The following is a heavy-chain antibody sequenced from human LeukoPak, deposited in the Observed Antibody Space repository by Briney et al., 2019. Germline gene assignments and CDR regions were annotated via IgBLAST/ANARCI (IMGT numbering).Heavy chain of an antibody. CDR2: ISPTGDST. CDR1: GLTLSRYA. J-gene: IGHJ4*02. CDR3: ARDVDYGGNSYDY. D-gene: IGHD4-23*01. Sequence: GGSLRLSCGASGLTLSRYAVNWVRQAPGRGLEWVSYISPTGDSTLNAEPVKGRFSVSRDNSKNMVYLQMDGLRAKDTAVYYCARDVDYGGNSYDYWGQGTLVTVSS. V-gene: IGHV3-23*01.